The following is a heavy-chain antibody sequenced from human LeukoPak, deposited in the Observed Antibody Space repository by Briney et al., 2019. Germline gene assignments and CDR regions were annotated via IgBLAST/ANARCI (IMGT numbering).Heavy chain of an antibody. CDR1: GFTFSSYA. CDR2: ISSSSSTI. J-gene: IGHJ4*02. V-gene: IGHV3-48*01. Sequence: AGGSLRLSCAASGFTFSSYAMSWVRQAPGKGLEWVSYISSSSSTIYYADSVKGRFTISRDNAKNSLYLQMNSLRAEDTAVYYCAREVGGWVPHFDYWGQGTLVTVSS. D-gene: IGHD6-19*01. CDR3: AREVGGWVPHFDY.